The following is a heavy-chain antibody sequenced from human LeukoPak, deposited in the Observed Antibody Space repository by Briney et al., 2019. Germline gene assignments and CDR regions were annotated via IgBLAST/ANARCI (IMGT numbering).Heavy chain of an antibody. CDR2: IYYSGST. D-gene: IGHD3-10*01. Sequence: SETLSLTCTVSGGSISSYYWSWIRQPPGKGLEWIGYIYYSGSTNYNPSLKSRVTISVDTSKNQFSLKLSSVTAADTAVYYCANTVEGYYGSGSYYGHYYFGYWGQGTLVTVSS. CDR1: GGSISSYY. V-gene: IGHV4-59*12. CDR3: ANTVEGYYGSGSYYGHYYFGY. J-gene: IGHJ4*02.